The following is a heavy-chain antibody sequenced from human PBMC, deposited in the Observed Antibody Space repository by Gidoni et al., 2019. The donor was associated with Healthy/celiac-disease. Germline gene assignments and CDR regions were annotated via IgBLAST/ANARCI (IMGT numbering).Heavy chain of an antibody. CDR2: IYYSGST. J-gene: IGHJ4*02. CDR1: GGSISSSSYY. Sequence: QLQLQESGPGLVQPSETLSLTCTVSGGSISSSSYYWGWIRQPPGKGLEWIGSIYYSGSTYYNPSLKSRVTISVETSKNQFSLKLSSVTAADTAVYYCARMTVTTDIDYWGQGTLVTVSS. D-gene: IGHD4-17*01. CDR3: ARMTVTTDIDY. V-gene: IGHV4-39*01.